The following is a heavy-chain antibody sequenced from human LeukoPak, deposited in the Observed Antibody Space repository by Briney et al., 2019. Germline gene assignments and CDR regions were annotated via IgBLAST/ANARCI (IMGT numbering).Heavy chain of an antibody. V-gene: IGHV1-18*01. J-gene: IGHJ5*02. D-gene: IGHD3-3*01. CDR1: GGTFSSYA. Sequence: ASVKVSCKASGGTFSSYAISWVRQAPGQGLEWMGWISAYNGNTNYAQKLQGRVTMTTDTSTSTAYMELRSLRSDDTAVYYCARADTYYDFWSGYYGAWFDPWGQGTLVTVSS. CDR2: ISAYNGNT. CDR3: ARADTYYDFWSGYYGAWFDP.